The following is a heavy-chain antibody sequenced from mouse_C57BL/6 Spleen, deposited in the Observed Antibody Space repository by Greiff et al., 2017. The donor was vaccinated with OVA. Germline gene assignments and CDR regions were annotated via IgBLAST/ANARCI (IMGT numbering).Heavy chain of an antibody. CDR1: GYAFSSSW. CDR3: AREDYSNPYWYFDV. Sequence: VQLQQSGPELVKPGASVQLSCKASGYAFSSSWMNWVKQRPGQGLEWIGRSYPGDGATTYNGKLKGKATLTAATSASTAYMQLSSLPSEDSAVYFCAREDYSNPYWYFDVWGTGTTVTVSS. J-gene: IGHJ1*03. V-gene: IGHV1-82*01. D-gene: IGHD2-5*01. CDR2: SYPGDGAT.